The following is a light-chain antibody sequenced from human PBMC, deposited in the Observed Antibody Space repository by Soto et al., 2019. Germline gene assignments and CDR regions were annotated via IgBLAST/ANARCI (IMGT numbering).Light chain of an antibody. CDR3: SSHTSSSTQV. J-gene: IGLJ1*01. CDR1: SSDVGGYNY. V-gene: IGLV2-14*01. CDR2: DVG. Sequence: QSVLTQPASVSGSPGQSITISCTGTSSDVGGYNYVSWYQQHPGKAPKLMIYDVGNRPSGVSDRFSGSKSGNTASLTISGLQAEDEDDYYCSSHTSSSTQVFGTGTKLTVL.